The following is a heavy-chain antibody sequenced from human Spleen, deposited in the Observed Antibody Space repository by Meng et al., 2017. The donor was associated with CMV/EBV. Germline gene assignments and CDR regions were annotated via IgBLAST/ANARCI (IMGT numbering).Heavy chain of an antibody. V-gene: IGHV4-34*01. J-gene: IGHJ6*02. Sequence: SETLSLTCTVSGGSFSGYYWSWIRQSPGRGLEWIGQINHSGSTNYNPSLKSRVTISVDTSKNQFSLKLSSVTAADTAVYYCARDRGRFLEWLLPRYYYYGMDVWGQGTTVTVSS. CDR2: INHSGST. D-gene: IGHD3-3*01. CDR1: GGSFSGYY. CDR3: ARDRGRFLEWLLPRYYYYGMDV.